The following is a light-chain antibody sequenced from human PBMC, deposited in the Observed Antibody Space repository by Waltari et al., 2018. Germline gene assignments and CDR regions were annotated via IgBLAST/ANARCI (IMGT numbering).Light chain of an antibody. J-gene: IGKJ3*01. CDR2: DAS. Sequence: EIVLTQSPATLSLSPGERATLSCRASQGVGRHLAWYQQKPGQTPRLLIYDASSRATAIPARFSGSGSGTDFTLTINSLEPEDFAVYYCQHRSNWPPFTFGPGTKVDIK. CDR1: QGVGRH. CDR3: QHRSNWPPFT. V-gene: IGKV3-11*01.